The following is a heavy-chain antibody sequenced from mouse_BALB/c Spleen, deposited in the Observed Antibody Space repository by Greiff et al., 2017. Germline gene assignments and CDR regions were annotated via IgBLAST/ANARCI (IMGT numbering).Heavy chain of an antibody. V-gene: IGHV5-6*02. Sequence: DVKLVESGGDLVKPGGSLKLSCAASGFTFSSYGMSWVRQTPDKRLDWVATISSGGSYTYYPDSVKGRFTISRDNAKNTLYLQMSSLKSEDTAMYYCARQDAMDYWGQGTSVTVSS. CDR1: GFTFSSYG. CDR3: ARQDAMDY. J-gene: IGHJ4*01. CDR2: ISSGGSYT.